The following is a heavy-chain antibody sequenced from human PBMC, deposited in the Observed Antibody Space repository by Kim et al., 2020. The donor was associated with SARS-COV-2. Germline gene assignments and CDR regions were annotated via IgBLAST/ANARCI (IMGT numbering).Heavy chain of an antibody. CDR1: GGSITSADYY. D-gene: IGHD3-9*01. CDR3: ARIPNYYDILTGYRQLHYFDH. V-gene: IGHV4-31*03. J-gene: IGHJ4*02. Sequence: SETLSLICNVSGGSITSADYYWNWIRQFPGRGLEWIGYIYYSGSTYYNPSLKSRVIISVDTSHDQFSLKLTSVTAADTAVYYCARIPNYYDILTGYRQLHYFDHWGQGTLVTVSS. CDR2: IYYSGST.